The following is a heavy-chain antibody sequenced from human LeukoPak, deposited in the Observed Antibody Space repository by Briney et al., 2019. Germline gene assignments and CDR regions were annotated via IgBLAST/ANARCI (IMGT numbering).Heavy chain of an antibody. CDR1: GGTFSSYA. CDR3: ARDATRYSSTPRTDFDY. CDR2: IIPILGIA. J-gene: IGHJ4*02. D-gene: IGHD6-13*01. Sequence: ASVKVSCKASGGTFSSYAISWVRQAPGQGLEWMGRIIPILGIANYAQKFQGRVTITADKSTSTAYMELSSLRSEDTAVYYCARDATRYSSTPRTDFDYWGQGTLVTVSS. V-gene: IGHV1-69*04.